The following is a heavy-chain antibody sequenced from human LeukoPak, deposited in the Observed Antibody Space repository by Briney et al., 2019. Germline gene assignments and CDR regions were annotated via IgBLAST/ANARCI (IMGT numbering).Heavy chain of an antibody. CDR1: GGDFSSYA. V-gene: IGHV1-69*01. Sequence: SVKVSCKASGGDFSSYAISWVRQAPGQGLEWMGGIIPIFGTANYAQKFQGRVTITADESTSTAYMELSSLRSEDTAVYYCARVGYSSGWYDTFDYWGQGTLVTVSS. CDR2: IIPIFGTA. D-gene: IGHD6-19*01. CDR3: ARVGYSSGWYDTFDY. J-gene: IGHJ4*02.